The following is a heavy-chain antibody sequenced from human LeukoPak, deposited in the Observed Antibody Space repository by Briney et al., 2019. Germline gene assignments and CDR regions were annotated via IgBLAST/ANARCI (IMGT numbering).Heavy chain of an antibody. J-gene: IGHJ6*04. CDR1: GGTFSSYA. CDR3: ARDSIVVVPAAPGGYYYYGMDV. Sequence: SVKVSCKASGGTFSSYAISWVRQAPGQGLEWMGGIIPIFGTANYAQKFQGRVTITADKSTSTAYMELSSLRSEDTAVYYCARDSIVVVPAAPGGYYYYGMDVWGKGTTVTVSS. CDR2: IIPIFGTA. V-gene: IGHV1-69*06. D-gene: IGHD2-2*01.